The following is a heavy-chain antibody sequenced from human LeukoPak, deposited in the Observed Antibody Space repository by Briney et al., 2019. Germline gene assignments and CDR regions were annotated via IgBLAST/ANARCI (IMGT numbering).Heavy chain of an antibody. CDR2: IYYTGMT. V-gene: IGHV4-59*08. Sequence: PSETLSLTGTVPDGSISNYFWSWIRQPPGKGLERIGYIYYTGMTNSNPSLKSRVTISMDTSKNQFSLNLRSVAAADTAIYYCARHGRMVIMSKFSTGIDQWGQGTLVTVSS. J-gene: IGHJ4*02. D-gene: IGHD2-8*01. CDR1: DGSISNYF. CDR3: ARHGRMVIMSKFSTGIDQ.